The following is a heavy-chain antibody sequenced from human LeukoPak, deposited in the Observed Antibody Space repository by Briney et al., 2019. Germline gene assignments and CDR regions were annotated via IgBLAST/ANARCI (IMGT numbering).Heavy chain of an antibody. J-gene: IGHJ2*01. V-gene: IGHV3-48*03. CDR3: AKVARPTVAWYFDL. D-gene: IGHD4-23*01. CDR1: GFTFSSYE. Sequence: GGSLRLSCAASGFTFSSYEMNWVRQAPGKGLEWVSYISSSGSTIYYADSVKGRFTISRDNAKNSLYLQMNSLRAEDTAVYYCAKVARPTVAWYFDLWGRGTLVTVSS. CDR2: ISSSGSTI.